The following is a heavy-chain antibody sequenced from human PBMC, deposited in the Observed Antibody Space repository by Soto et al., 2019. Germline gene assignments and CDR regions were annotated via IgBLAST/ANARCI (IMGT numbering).Heavy chain of an antibody. V-gene: IGHV4-30-4*01. CDR1: GGSFSSGDYY. CDR3: ARIHFGDEPSYYYYGVDV. Sequence: QVQLQESGPGVVKPSQTLSLTCTVSGGSFSSGDYYWSWVRQPPGKGLEWIGYIYYTGSTFNNPSLKSRVSISIDTSKTQFSLKLSSVTAADTAVYYCARIHFGDEPSYYYYGVDVWGQGTTVTVSS. D-gene: IGHD4-17*01. CDR2: IYYTGST. J-gene: IGHJ6*02.